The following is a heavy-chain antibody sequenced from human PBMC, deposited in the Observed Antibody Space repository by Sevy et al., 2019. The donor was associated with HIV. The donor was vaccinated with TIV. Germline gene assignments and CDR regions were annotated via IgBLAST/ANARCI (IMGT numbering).Heavy chain of an antibody. CDR3: ATSRSGYFDSSGYYIY. J-gene: IGHJ4*02. Sequence: GESLKISCKGSGYSFTSHWIGWVRHMPGKGLEWMGIIFPDDSETRYSPSFQGQVTFSADKSINTAYLQRGSLKASDTAMYYCATSRSGYFDSSGYYIYWGQGTLVTVSS. D-gene: IGHD3-22*01. CDR2: IFPDDSET. CDR1: GYSFTSHW. V-gene: IGHV5-51*01.